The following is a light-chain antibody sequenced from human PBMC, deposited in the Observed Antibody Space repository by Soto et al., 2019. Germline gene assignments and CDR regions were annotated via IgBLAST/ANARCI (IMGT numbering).Light chain of an antibody. CDR2: SND. V-gene: IGLV1-44*01. J-gene: IGLJ1*01. CDR3: ATWDDSLNAAV. Sequence: QSVLTQPPSACGTPGQRVTISCSGSNSNIGGNTVNWYQQLPGAAPKLLMYSNDQRPSGVPDRFSGSKFGTTASLAISGLQSEDEADYHCATWDDSLNAAVFGAGTKVTVL. CDR1: NSNIGGNT.